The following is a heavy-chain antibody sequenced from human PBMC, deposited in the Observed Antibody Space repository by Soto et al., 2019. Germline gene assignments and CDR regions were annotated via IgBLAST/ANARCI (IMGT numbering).Heavy chain of an antibody. Sequence: ASGKVSCEASGYTFTSYYIHWVRQAPGQGLEWMGIINPSGGSTSYAQKFQGRVTMTRDTSTSTVYMELSSLRSEDTAVYYCAREGGSGSYSSYYYYGMDVWGQGTTVTVSS. CDR2: INPSGGST. V-gene: IGHV1-46*01. D-gene: IGHD3-10*01. J-gene: IGHJ6*02. CDR1: GYTFTSYY. CDR3: AREGGSGSYSSYYYYGMDV.